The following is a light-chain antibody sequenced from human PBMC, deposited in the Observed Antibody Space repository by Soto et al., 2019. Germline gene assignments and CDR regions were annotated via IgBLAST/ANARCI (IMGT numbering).Light chain of an antibody. Sequence: EMVMTQSPATLSVSPGERATLSCRASQSVSSNLAWYQQKPGQAPRLLIYGPSNRATGIPDRFSGSGSGTDFTLTISSLQSEDFAVYYCQQYNNWPRTFGQGTKVDIK. CDR1: QSVSSN. V-gene: IGKV3D-15*01. CDR3: QQYNNWPRT. J-gene: IGKJ1*01. CDR2: GPS.